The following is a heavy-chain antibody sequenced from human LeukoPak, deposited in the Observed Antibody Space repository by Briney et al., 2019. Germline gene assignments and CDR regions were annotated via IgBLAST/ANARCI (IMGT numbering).Heavy chain of an antibody. J-gene: IGHJ4*02. CDR1: GFTFSSYS. CDR3: ARACGRDCLAFDY. D-gene: IGHD2-21*02. CDR2: ISSSSSYI. V-gene: IGHV3-21*01. Sequence: GGSPRLSCAASGFTFSSYSMNWVRQAPGKGLEWVSSISSSSSYIYYADSVKGRFTISRDNAKNSLYLQMNSLRAEDTAVCYCARACGRDCLAFDYWGQGTLVTVSS.